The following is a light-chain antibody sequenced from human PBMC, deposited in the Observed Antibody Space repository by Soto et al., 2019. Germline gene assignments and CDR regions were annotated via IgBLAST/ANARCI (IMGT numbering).Light chain of an antibody. CDR1: QSVSSN. CDR2: GAS. CDR3: QQYNGWPLT. J-gene: IGKJ4*01. V-gene: IGKV3-15*01. Sequence: EIRSTQYPDTLSLCRWEKATLSCRASQSVSSNLAWYQQKPGQAPRLLIYGASTRATGVPDRFSGSGSGTDFTLTISSLQSEDFADYYCQQYNGWPLTFGGGTKVDIK.